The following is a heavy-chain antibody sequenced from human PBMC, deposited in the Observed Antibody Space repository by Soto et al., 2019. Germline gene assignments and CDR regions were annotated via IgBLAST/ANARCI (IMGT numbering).Heavy chain of an antibody. J-gene: IGHJ4*01. CDR3: EKVRDVNNSFFAY. CDR1: GFTCGSFA. D-gene: IGHD2-21*01. CDR2: IDGRGGGI. V-gene: IGHV3-23*01. Sequence: GLLRDWCSAAGFTCGSFAGSWVRQDPGKGLEWVSCIDGRGGGIYYADSVKGRFTISRDNSKNTLFLQMNSLRIEDTSVYYCEKVRDVNNSFFAYWGHGTLVIVSS.